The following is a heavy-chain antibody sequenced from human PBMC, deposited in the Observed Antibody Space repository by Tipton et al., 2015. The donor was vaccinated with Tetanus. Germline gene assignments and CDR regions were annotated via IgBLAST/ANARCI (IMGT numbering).Heavy chain of an antibody. V-gene: IGHV3-21*01. Sequence: SLRLSCAASGFIFSSCGMSWVRQAPGKGLEWVSFISSSGSYTYYAGSLRGRFFISRDNAKNSLSLQMDGLRAEDTAVYYCARDADMHTPMVHGDYWGQGTLVTVSS. CDR3: ARDADMHTPMVHGDY. D-gene: IGHD5-18*01. J-gene: IGHJ4*02. CDR1: GFIFSSCG. CDR2: ISSSGSYT.